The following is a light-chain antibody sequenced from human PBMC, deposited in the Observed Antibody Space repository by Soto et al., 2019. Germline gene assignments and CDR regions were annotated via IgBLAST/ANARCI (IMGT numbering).Light chain of an antibody. Sequence: QSALTQPASVSGSPGQSITISCTGTSSDVGGYNYVSWYQQHPGKAPKLMIYEVSYRPSGVSNRFSGSKSGTSVSLAISGLRSDDEATYYCAAWDDTLDAQVFGGGTKLTVL. CDR2: EVS. CDR1: SSDVGGYNY. CDR3: AAWDDTLDAQV. J-gene: IGLJ3*02. V-gene: IGLV2-14*01.